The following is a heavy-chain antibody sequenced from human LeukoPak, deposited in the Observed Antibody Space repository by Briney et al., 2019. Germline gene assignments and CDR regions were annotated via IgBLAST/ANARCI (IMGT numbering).Heavy chain of an antibody. CDR2: INSDGSST. J-gene: IGHJ6*02. CDR1: GFTFSSYW. CDR3: AKYVSAKGPPYALDV. D-gene: IGHD2-8*01. Sequence: GGSLRLSCAASGFTFSSYWMHWVRQAPGKGLVWVSRINSDGSSTSYADSGKGRFTISRDNSKNTLYLQMNSLRAEDTAVYYCAKYVSAKGPPYALDVWGQGTTVTVSS. V-gene: IGHV3-74*01.